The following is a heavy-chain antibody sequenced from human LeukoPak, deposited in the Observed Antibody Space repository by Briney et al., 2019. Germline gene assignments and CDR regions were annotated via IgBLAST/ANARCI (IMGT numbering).Heavy chain of an antibody. CDR2: VIPIFVTA. V-gene: IGHV1-69*13. CDR3: ARVDVTMVRGAHYYYHYGTDV. CDR1: VGTFSSYA. D-gene: IGHD3-10*01. Sequence: SSVKVSCKASVGTFSSYAIRWVRQAPGQRLEWMGGVIPIFVTANYAQKFQARVTITADESPRTAYMELSSLRSEDTAVYYCARVDVTMVRGAHYYYHYGTDVWGKGTTVTVSS. J-gene: IGHJ6*04.